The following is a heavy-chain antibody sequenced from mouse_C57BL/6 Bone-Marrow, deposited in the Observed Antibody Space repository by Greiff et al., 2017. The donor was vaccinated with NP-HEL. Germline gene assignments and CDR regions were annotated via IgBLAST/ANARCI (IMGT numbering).Heavy chain of an antibody. Sequence: VQLQQSGAELVKPGASVKISCKASGYAFSSYWMNWVKERPGKGLEWIGQIYPGDGDTKYNGKFKGKATLTADKSSSTAYMQVSSLTSEDSAVYFCARGDDGSSGFGYAMDYGGQGNSVTVSS. CDR3: ARGDDGSSGFGYAMDY. V-gene: IGHV1-80*01. CDR1: GYAFSSYW. D-gene: IGHD1-1*01. J-gene: IGHJ4*01. CDR2: IYPGDGDT.